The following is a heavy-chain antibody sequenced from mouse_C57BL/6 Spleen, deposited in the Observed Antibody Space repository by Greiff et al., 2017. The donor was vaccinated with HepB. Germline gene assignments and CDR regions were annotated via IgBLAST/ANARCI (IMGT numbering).Heavy chain of an antibody. CDR2: IHPSDSDT. V-gene: IGHV1-74*01. CDR1: GYTFTSYW. CDR3: VLWGDYYAMDY. J-gene: IGHJ4*01. Sequence: QVQLQQPGAELVKPGASVKVSCKASGYTFTSYWMHWVKQRPGQGLEWIGRIHPSDSDTNYNQKFKGKATLTVDKSSSTAYMQLISLTSEDSAVYYCVLWGDYYAMDYWGQGTSVTVSS.